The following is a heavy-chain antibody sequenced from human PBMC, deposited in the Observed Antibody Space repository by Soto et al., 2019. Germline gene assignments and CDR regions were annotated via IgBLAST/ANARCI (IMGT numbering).Heavy chain of an antibody. D-gene: IGHD2-2*01. J-gene: IGHJ6*03. CDR3: AEAPNPYGVPAKNYYYYYMDV. CDR2: ISSSSSYI. CDR1: GFTFSSYS. V-gene: IGHV3-21*01. Sequence: GGSLRLSCAASGFTFSSYSMNWVRQAPGKGLEWVSSISSSSSYIYYADSVKGRFTISRDNAKNSLYLQMNSLRAEDTAVYYCAEAPNPYGVPAKNYYYYYMDVWGKGTTVTVSS.